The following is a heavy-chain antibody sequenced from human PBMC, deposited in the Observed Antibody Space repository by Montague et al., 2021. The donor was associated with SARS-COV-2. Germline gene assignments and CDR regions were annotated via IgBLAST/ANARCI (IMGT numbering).Heavy chain of an antibody. V-gene: IGHV4-59*01. CDR2: IYYSGST. Sequence: SETLSLTCTVSGGSISSYYWSWIRRPPEKGLEWIGYIYYSGSTNYNPSLKSRVTISVDTSKNQFSLKLSSVTAADTAVYYCAREYPGFTLDYWGQGTLVTVSS. CDR3: AREYPGFTLDY. D-gene: IGHD6-25*01. J-gene: IGHJ4*02. CDR1: GGSISSYY.